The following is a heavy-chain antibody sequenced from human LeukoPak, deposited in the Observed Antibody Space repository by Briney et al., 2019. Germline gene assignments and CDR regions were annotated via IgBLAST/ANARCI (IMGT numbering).Heavy chain of an antibody. Sequence: GGSLRLSCAASGFTFSDSRMHWVRQAPGKGLEWVSRIYSDESSTYYVDSVKGRFTISRDNAKNTLYLQMNSLRAEDTAMYYCARVSGSINYYFGAFDIWGQGTMVTVSS. D-gene: IGHD3/OR15-3a*01. CDR2: IYSDESST. J-gene: IGHJ3*02. CDR3: ARVSGSINYYFGAFDI. V-gene: IGHV3-74*01. CDR1: GFTFSDSR.